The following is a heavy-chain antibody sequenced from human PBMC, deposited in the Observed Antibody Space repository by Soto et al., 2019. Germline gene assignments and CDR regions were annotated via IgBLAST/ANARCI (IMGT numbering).Heavy chain of an antibody. J-gene: IGHJ6*02. CDR2: INHSGST. D-gene: IGHD3-22*01. Sequence: PSETLSLTCPVYGGSFSGYYWSWIRQPPGKGLEWIGEINHSGSTNYNPSLKSRVTISVDTSKNQFSLKLSSVTAADTAVYYCARDYYDRKGYYYGMDVWGQGTTVTVSS. CDR3: ARDYYDRKGYYYGMDV. CDR1: GGSFSGYY. V-gene: IGHV4-34*01.